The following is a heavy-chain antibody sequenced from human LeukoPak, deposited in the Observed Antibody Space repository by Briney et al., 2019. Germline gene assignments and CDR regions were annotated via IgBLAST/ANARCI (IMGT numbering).Heavy chain of an antibody. V-gene: IGHV3-23*01. Sequence: GGSLRLSCVASGFTFGSYAMSWVRQAPGKGLEWVSGISGSGGSTYYADSVKGRFTVSRDDSKNTLFLQMRSLRVEDTAVYYCARDMVDTAMAVAFDIWGQGTMVTVSS. D-gene: IGHD5-18*01. J-gene: IGHJ3*02. CDR2: ISGSGGST. CDR1: GFTFGSYA. CDR3: ARDMVDTAMAVAFDI.